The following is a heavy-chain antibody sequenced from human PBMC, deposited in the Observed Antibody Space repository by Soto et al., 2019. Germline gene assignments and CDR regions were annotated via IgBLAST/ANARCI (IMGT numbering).Heavy chain of an antibody. CDR1: GFTLSNFP. D-gene: IGHD6-19*01. Sequence: LRHSCAASGFTLSNFPMSWVRQAPGKGLEWVSGIGNSGGTTYYADAVKGRFTISRDNSKNTLYLQMNSLRAEDTAVYYWAKGVVRSRQWLVPDWRQGTLVIVCS. CDR3: AKGVVRSRQWLVPD. V-gene: IGHV3-23*01. J-gene: IGHJ4*02. CDR2: IGNSGGTT.